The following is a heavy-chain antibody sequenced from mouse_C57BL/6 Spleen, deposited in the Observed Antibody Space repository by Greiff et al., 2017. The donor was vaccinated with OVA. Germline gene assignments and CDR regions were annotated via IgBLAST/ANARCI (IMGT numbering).Heavy chain of an antibody. CDR2: ILPGSGST. CDR1: GYTFTGYW. V-gene: IGHV1-9*01. D-gene: IGHD1-1*01. Sequence: QVQLQQSGAELMKPGASVKLSCKATGYTFTGYWIEWVKQRPGHGLEWIGEILPGSGSTNYNVKFKGKATFTADTSSNTAYMQLSSLTTEDSAIYYCARGHYGSRECDYWGQGTTLTVSS. J-gene: IGHJ2*01. CDR3: ARGHYGSRECDY.